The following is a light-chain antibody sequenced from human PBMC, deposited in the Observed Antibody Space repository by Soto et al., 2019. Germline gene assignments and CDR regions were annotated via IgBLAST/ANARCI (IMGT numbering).Light chain of an antibody. Sequence: DIQLTQSPSLLSASIGDRVTITCRASHDISTFLAWYQQKPGKAPKLLIYAASTLQSGVPSRFSGSGSGTAFTLTISSLQPEDFATYYCQQSYSTPRTFGQGTKVDIK. J-gene: IGKJ1*01. V-gene: IGKV1-39*01. CDR2: AAS. CDR3: QQSYSTPRT. CDR1: HDISTF.